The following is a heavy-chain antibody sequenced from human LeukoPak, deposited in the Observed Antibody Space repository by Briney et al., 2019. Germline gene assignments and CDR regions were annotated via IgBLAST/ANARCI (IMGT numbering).Heavy chain of an antibody. Sequence: GRSLRPSCAASGSTFSNYAMHWVRQAPGKGLEWVAVISYDGGNKYYAGSVKGRFTISRDNSKYTLYLQMNSLRPEETAVYYCVSTDCTGGSCYPNFDYWGQGTLVTVSS. CDR1: GSTFSNYA. J-gene: IGHJ4*02. D-gene: IGHD2-15*01. V-gene: IGHV3-30*01. CDR2: ISYDGGNK. CDR3: VSTDCTGGSCYPNFDY.